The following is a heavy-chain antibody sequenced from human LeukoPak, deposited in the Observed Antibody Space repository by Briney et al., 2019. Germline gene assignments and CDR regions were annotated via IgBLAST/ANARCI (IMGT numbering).Heavy chain of an antibody. V-gene: IGHV1-69*04. CDR2: IIPILGIA. CDR3: ARGDYDILTGYYGFWFDP. CDR1: GGTFSSYA. J-gene: IGHJ5*02. Sequence: SVTVSFKASGGTFSSYAISWVRQAPGQGLEWMGRIIPILGIANYAQKFQGRVTITADKSTSTAYMELSSLRSEDTAVYYCARGDYDILTGYYGFWFDPWGQGTLVTVSS. D-gene: IGHD3-9*01.